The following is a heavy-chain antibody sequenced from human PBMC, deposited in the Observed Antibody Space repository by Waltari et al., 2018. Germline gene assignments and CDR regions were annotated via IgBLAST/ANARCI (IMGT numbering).Heavy chain of an antibody. CDR1: GESFSLAT. CDR2: IHHTGNT. D-gene: IGHD6-13*01. Sequence: HVQLQQWRSGPLTPSVNLSRTSAAHGESFSLATWGWFPQPPGEGREWIGEIHHTGNTNYNPTLKGGVTISVETAKNQFSLKLSCVSAADTAVYYCARGRRRAAFDYWGQGTLVTVSS. J-gene: IGHJ4*02. CDR3: ARGRRRAAFDY. V-gene: IGHV4-34*01.